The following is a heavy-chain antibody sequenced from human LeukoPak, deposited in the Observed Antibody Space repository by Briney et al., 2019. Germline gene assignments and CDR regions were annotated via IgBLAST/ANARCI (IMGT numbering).Heavy chain of an antibody. V-gene: IGHV1-69*01. CDR2: IIPIFGTA. D-gene: IGHD6-6*01. CDR3: VLHASSDVDPFDY. Sequence: SVKVSCKASGGTFSSYAISWVRQAPGQGLEWMGGIIPIFGTANYAQKFQGRVTTTADESTSTAYMELSSLRSEDTAVYYCVLHASSDVDPFDYWGQGTLVTVSS. CDR1: GGTFSSYA. J-gene: IGHJ4*02.